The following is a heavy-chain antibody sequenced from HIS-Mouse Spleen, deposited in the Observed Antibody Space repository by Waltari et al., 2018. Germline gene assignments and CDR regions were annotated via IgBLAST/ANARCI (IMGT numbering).Heavy chain of an antibody. Sequence: QVQLQESGPGLVKPSQTLSLTCTVSGGSISSGGYYGSRIRPPPGQGLEWIGYIYYSGSTSYNPSLKSRVTISVDTSKNQFSLKLSSVNAADTAVYYCARSPYYDFWSGYSDNWFDPWGQGTLVTVSS. J-gene: IGHJ5*02. CDR3: ARSPYYDFWSGYSDNWFDP. CDR2: IYYSGST. V-gene: IGHV4-31*03. CDR1: GGSISSGGYY. D-gene: IGHD3-3*01.